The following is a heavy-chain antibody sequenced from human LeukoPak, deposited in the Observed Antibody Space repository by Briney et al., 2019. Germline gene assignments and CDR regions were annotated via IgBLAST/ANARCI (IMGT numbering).Heavy chain of an antibody. Sequence: PGGSLRLSCAASGFTFDDYAMHWVRQAPGKGLEWVSLISGDGGSTYYADSVKDRFTISRDNSKNSLYLQMNSLRTEDTALYYCATRGRSSSWYYFDYWGQGTLVTVSS. D-gene: IGHD6-13*01. J-gene: IGHJ4*02. CDR3: ATRGRSSSWYYFDY. V-gene: IGHV3-43*02. CDR1: GFTFDDYA. CDR2: ISGDGGST.